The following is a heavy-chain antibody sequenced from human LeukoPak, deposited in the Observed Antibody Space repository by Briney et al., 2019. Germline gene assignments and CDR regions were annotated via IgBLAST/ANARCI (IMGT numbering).Heavy chain of an antibody. V-gene: IGHV3-74*01. CDR1: GFTFSSYW. Sequence: GGSLRLSCAASGFTFSSYWMHWVRQAPGKGLVWVSRNNSDGNSTTYADSVKGRFTISRDNAKNTLYLQMNSLRAEDTAVYYCAKDTVKVKTISRVPHYIDVWGKGTTVTISS. CDR3: AKDTVKVKTISRVPHYIDV. D-gene: IGHD5-12*01. CDR2: NNSDGNST. J-gene: IGHJ6*03.